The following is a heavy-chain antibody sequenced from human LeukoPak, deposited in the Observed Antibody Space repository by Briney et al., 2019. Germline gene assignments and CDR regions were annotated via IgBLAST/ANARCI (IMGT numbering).Heavy chain of an antibody. V-gene: IGHV3-23*01. CDR2: ISGSGGTT. Sequence: GGSLRLSCAASGITFNSYVMSWVRQAPGKGLEWVSAISGSGGTTYYADSVKGRFTISRDNSKNTLYLQMNTLRAEDTAVYYCAKLVATPGYIDQWGQGTLVTVSS. D-gene: IGHD6-13*01. J-gene: IGHJ4*02. CDR3: AKLVATPGYIDQ. CDR1: GITFNSYV.